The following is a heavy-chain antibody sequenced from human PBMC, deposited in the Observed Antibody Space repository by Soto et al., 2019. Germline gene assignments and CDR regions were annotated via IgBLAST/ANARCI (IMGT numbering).Heavy chain of an antibody. J-gene: IGHJ4*02. CDR1: GFSFRTYG. CDR2: IWYNGTNT. V-gene: IGHV3-33*01. CDR3: ASAGTAASGNPFEY. Sequence: QEQLVESGGGVVQPGRSLRLSCAASGFSFRTYGMHWVRPAPGKGMEWVAVIWYNGTNTYYADSLKGRFTISRDNSKNTLYLQMNTLRVEDSAVYYCASAGTAASGNPFEYWGQGTLVTASS. D-gene: IGHD6-13*01.